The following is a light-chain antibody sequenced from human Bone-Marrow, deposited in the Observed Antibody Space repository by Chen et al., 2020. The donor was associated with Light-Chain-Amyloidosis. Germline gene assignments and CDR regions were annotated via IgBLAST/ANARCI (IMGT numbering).Light chain of an antibody. CDR3: SSDAITNHLD. V-gene: IGLV2-14*01. CDR2: EVT. J-gene: IGLJ1*01. Sequence: QSALTQPASVSGSPVHSITISCTGTSSDVGGDNHVSWYQQHPDKAPQLMIYEVTNRPSWVPDRFSGSKSDNTASLTISGLQTEDEADYFCSSDAITNHLDFGSGTRVTV. CDR1: SSDVGGDNH.